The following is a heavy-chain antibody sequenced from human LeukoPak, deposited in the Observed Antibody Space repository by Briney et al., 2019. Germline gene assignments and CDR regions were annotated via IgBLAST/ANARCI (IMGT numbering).Heavy chain of an antibody. CDR2: IYYSGST. V-gene: IGHV4-31*03. J-gene: IGHJ5*02. Sequence: SETLSLTCTVSGGSISSGGYYWSWIRQHPGKGLEWIGYIYYSGSTYYNPSLKSRVTISVDTSKNQFSLKLSSVTAADTAVYYCARARGRYCTSTSCPVVSFDPWGQGTLATVSS. CDR1: GGSISSGGYY. CDR3: ARARGRYCTSTSCPVVSFDP. D-gene: IGHD2-2*01.